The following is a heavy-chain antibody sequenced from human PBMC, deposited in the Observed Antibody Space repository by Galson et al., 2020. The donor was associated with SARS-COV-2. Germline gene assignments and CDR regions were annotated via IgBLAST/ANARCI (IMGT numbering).Heavy chain of an antibody. Sequence: SETLSLTCTVSGGSVSSGSYYWSWLRQPPGKGLEWIGYIYYSGSTHYNPSLKSRVTISVDTSKNPFSLKLSSVTAADTAVYYCARGLYYYDSSGSARLDAFDIGPRDNGHRLF. D-gene: IGHD3-22*01. CDR1: GGSVSSGSYY. V-gene: IGHV4-61*01. CDR2: IYYSGST. J-gene: IGHJ3*02. CDR3: ARGLYYYDSSGSARLDAFDI.